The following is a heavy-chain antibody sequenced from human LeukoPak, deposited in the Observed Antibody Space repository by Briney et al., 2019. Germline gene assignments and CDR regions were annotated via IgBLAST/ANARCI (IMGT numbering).Heavy chain of an antibody. V-gene: IGHV1-46*01. CDR1: GYIFTSYY. D-gene: IGHD3-22*01. J-gene: IGHJ4*02. CDR3: ARNRRDPTYYYDSSGYYFDY. CDR2: INPSGGST. Sequence: ASVKVSCKASGYIFTSYYMHWVRQAPGQGLEWMGIINPSGGSTSYAQKFQGRVTMTRDMSTSTVYMELSSLRSEDTAVYYCARNRRDPTYYYDSSGYYFDYWGQGTLVTVSS.